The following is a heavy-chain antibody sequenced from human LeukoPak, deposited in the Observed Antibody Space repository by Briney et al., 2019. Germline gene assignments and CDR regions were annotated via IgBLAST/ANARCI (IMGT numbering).Heavy chain of an antibody. V-gene: IGHV5-51*01. D-gene: IGHD6-19*01. Sequence: GESLKISCKGSGYSFTSYWIAWVRQMPGKGLEWMGIIYPGDSDTRYSPSFKGQATISADKSISTAYLQWSGLKASDTAMYYCARQIGSSGYFDFWGQGTLVTVSS. CDR1: GYSFTSYW. J-gene: IGHJ4*02. CDR2: IYPGDSDT. CDR3: ARQIGSSGYFDF.